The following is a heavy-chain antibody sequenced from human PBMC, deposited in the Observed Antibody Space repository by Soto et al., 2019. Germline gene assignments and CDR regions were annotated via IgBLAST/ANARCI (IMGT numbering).Heavy chain of an antibody. CDR3: AKNLPRTGRFDY. V-gene: IGHV4-39*01. J-gene: IGHJ4*02. Sequence: PSETLCLTCSLAGASITSTTYFWAWIRQPPGKGLEWVGSIYYGGKTHYNPSLKSRTTISVDRSRNQFSLQVSSVTAADTAVYYCAKNLPRTGRFDYWGQGTVVTVSS. CDR2: IYYGGKT. CDR1: GASITSTTYF.